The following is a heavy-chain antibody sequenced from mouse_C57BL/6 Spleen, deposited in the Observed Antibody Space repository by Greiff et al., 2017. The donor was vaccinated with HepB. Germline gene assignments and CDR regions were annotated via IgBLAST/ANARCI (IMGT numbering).Heavy chain of an antibody. CDR3: AKGGGNFDV. J-gene: IGHJ1*03. Sequence: EVMLVESEGGLVQPGSSMKLSCTASGFTFSDYYMAWVRQVPEKGLEWVANINYDGSSTYYLDSLKSRFIISRDNAKNILYLQMSSLKSEDTATYYCAKGGGNFDVWGTGTTVTVSS. CDR2: INYDGSST. CDR1: GFTFSDYY. V-gene: IGHV5-16*01.